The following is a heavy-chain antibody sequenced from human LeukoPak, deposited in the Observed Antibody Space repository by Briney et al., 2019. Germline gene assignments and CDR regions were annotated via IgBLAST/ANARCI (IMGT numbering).Heavy chain of an antibody. CDR3: AKDIPLSA. Sequence: GGSLRLSCAAFGFKFNDAAMTWVRQAPGKGLEWVSLIASSGRNTYYTDSVRGRFTISRDNSKKTLSLQMNSLRVEDTAIYYCAKDIPLSAWGLGTMVTVSS. V-gene: IGHV3-23*01. J-gene: IGHJ3*01. CDR1: GFKFNDAA. CDR2: IASSGRNT. D-gene: IGHD2-2*02.